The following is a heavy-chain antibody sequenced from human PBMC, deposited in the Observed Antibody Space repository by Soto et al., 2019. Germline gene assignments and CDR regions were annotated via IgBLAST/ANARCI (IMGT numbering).Heavy chain of an antibody. D-gene: IGHD1-7*01. Sequence: GASVKVSCKASGYTFTSYGISWVRQAPGQGLEWMGWISAYNGNTNYAQKLQGRVTMTTDTSTSTAYMELRSLRSDDTAVYYCARVLSITGTTGAFDIWGQGTMVTVSS. J-gene: IGHJ3*02. CDR2: ISAYNGNT. CDR3: ARVLSITGTTGAFDI. V-gene: IGHV1-18*01. CDR1: GYTFTSYG.